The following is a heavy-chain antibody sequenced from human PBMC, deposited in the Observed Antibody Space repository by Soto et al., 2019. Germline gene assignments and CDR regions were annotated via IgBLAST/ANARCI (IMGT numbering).Heavy chain of an antibody. CDR1: GFTFSNYG. CDR3: ARTAYYYDSSGYYFDY. D-gene: IGHD3-22*01. J-gene: IGHJ4*02. CDR2: IWYDGSNK. Sequence: VQLVESGGGVVQPGRSLRLSCAASGFTFSNYGMHWVRQAPGKGLEWVALIWYDGSNKYYADSVKGRFTISRDNSKNTLYLQMNSLRAEDTAVYFCARTAYYYDSSGYYFDYWGQGSLVTVSS. V-gene: IGHV3-33*01.